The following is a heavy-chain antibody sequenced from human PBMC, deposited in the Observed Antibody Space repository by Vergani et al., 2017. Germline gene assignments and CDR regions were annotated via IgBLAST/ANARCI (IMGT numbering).Heavy chain of an antibody. CDR2: INWNSDSI. CDR1: GFTFDDYA. CDR3: VKSTTGDQDDSTDYLDY. V-gene: IGHV3-9*01. Sequence: EVQLVESGGGLVQPGRSLRLSCAASGFTFDDYAMHWVRQAPGKGLEWVSGINWNSDSIAYADSVKGRFTISRDNAKNSLYLQMNSLRAEDTALYYCVKSTTGDQDDSTDYLDYWGQGTLVTVSS. D-gene: IGHD3-22*01. J-gene: IGHJ4*02.